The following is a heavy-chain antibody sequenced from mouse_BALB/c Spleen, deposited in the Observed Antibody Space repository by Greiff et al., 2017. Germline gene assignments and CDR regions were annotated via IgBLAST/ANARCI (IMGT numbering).Heavy chain of an antibody. CDR1: GFSLTSYG. D-gene: IGHD2-4*01. V-gene: IGHV2-4-1*01. Sequence: VKLMESGPGLVQPSQSLSITCTVSGFSLTSYGVHWVRQSPGKGLEWLGVIWSGGSTDYNAAFISRLSISKDNSKSQVFFKMNSLQADDTAIYYCARKGYDYDEAWFAYWGQGTLVTVSA. CDR3: ARKGYDYDEAWFAY. CDR2: IWSGGST. J-gene: IGHJ3*01.